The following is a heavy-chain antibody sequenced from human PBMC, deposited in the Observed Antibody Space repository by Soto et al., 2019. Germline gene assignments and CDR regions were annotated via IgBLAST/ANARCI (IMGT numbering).Heavy chain of an antibody. CDR1: GYTLTELS. CDR3: ASSRGFRGYFDY. D-gene: IGHD2-2*01. J-gene: IGHJ4*02. Sequence: GASVKVSCTVSGYTLTELSMHRVQQAPGKGLEWMGGFDPEDGETIYAQKFQGRVTMTEDTSTDTAYMELSSLRSEDTAVYYCASSRGFRGYFDYWGQGTLVTVSS. CDR2: FDPEDGET. V-gene: IGHV1-24*01.